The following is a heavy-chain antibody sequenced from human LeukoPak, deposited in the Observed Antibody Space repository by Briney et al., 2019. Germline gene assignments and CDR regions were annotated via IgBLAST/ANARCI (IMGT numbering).Heavy chain of an antibody. V-gene: IGHV3-21*01. J-gene: IGHJ4*02. CDR3: ARDALYDSSGYYYGPFDY. CDR1: GFTFSSYS. D-gene: IGHD3-22*01. CDR2: ISSSSSYI. Sequence: PGGSLRPSCAASGFTFSSYSMNWVRQAPGKGLEWVSSISSSSSYIYYADSVKGRFTISRDNAKNSLYLQMNSLRAEDTAVYYCARDALYDSSGYYYGPFDYWGQGTLVTVSS.